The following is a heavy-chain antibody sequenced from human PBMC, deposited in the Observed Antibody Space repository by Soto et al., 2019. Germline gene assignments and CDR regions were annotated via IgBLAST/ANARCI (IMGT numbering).Heavy chain of an antibody. CDR1: GGSFSGYY. D-gene: IGHD1-1*01. CDR2: INHSGST. V-gene: IGHV4-34*01. J-gene: IGHJ3*02. Sequence: QVQLQQWGAGLLKPSETLSLTCAVYGGSFSGYYWSWIGQLPGKGREWIGEINHSGSTNYNPSLKSRVTISVDTSKNPFSLQLSSVTAADTAVYYCARWEVQLERYLQFAFDIWGQGTMVTVSS. CDR3: ARWEVQLERYLQFAFDI.